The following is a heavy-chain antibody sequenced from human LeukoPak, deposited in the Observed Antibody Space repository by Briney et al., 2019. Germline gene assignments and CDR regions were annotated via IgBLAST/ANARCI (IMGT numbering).Heavy chain of an antibody. D-gene: IGHD3-22*01. CDR3: ARDGAPITMIVVVLGDTGFDY. CDR1: GGSISSSSYY. J-gene: IGHJ4*02. Sequence: SETLSLTCTVSGGSISSSSYYWGWIRQPPGKGLEWIGSIYYSGSTYYNPSLKSRVTISVDTSKNQFSLKLSSVTAADTAVYYCARDGAPITMIVVVLGDTGFDYWGQGTLVTVSS. V-gene: IGHV4-39*07. CDR2: IYYSGST.